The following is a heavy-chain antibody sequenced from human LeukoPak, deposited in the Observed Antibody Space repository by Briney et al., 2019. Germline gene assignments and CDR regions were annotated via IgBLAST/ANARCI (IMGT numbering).Heavy chain of an antibody. D-gene: IGHD3-3*01. CDR3: ARDGGQLRFLDAESYYGMDV. Sequence: PGGSLRLSCAASGFTFSSYSMNWVRQAPGKGLEWVSSISSSSSYIYYADSVKGRFTISRDNAKNSLYLQMNSLRAEDTAVYYCARDGGQLRFLDAESYYGMDVWGQGTTVTVSS. J-gene: IGHJ6*02. V-gene: IGHV3-21*01. CDR2: ISSSSSYI. CDR1: GFTFSSYS.